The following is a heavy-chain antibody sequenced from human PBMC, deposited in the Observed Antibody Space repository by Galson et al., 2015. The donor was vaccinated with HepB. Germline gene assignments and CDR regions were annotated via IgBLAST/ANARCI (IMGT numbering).Heavy chain of an antibody. CDR1: GLNVSSSY. CDR3: ARGRRGRLDY. CDR2: ISPSSSYR. V-gene: IGHV3-11*05. Sequence: SLRLSCAASGLNVSSSYLTWIRQAPGKGLEVVCFISPSSSYRSYADSVRGRFTLSRDNAKNSLSLQMESLRVEDTAVYYCARGRRGRLDYWGRGTVVTVSS. J-gene: IGHJ4*02.